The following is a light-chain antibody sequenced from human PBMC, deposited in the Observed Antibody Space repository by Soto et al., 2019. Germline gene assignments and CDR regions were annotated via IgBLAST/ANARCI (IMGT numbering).Light chain of an antibody. V-gene: IGKV1-5*01. Sequence: IQMTQSPSTMSPSVGDRVTITCRASQSISSWLAWYQQKPGKAPKLLIYDASSLESGVPSRFSGSGSGTEFTLTISSLQPDDFATYYCQQFNTSPWTFGQGTKVDI. CDR2: DAS. CDR3: QQFNTSPWT. J-gene: IGKJ1*01. CDR1: QSISSW.